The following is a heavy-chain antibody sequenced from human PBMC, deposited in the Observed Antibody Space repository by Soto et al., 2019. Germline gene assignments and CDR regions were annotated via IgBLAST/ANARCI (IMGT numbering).Heavy chain of an antibody. J-gene: IGHJ6*03. D-gene: IGHD2-21*01. Sequence: ASVKVSCKASGYTFPSYAMHWVRQAPGQRLEWMGWINAGNGNTKYSQKFQGRVTITRDTSASTAYMELSSLRSEDTAVYYCARGYSGEAKWDYYYYMDVWGKGTTVTVSS. CDR2: INAGNGNT. V-gene: IGHV1-3*01. CDR3: ARGYSGEAKWDYYYYMDV. CDR1: GYTFPSYA.